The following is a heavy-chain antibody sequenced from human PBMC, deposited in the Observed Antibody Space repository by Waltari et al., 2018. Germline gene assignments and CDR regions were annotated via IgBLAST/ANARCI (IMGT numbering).Heavy chain of an antibody. D-gene: IGHD3-3*01. V-gene: IGHV3-23*01. CDR1: GLHFTGSA. CDR3: ARSLEFNPH. CDR2: VTGSGGTT. J-gene: IGHJ4*02. Sequence: EVQLLESGGGLVQPGGSLRRSCAAYGLHFTGSAMTSVRQAPGKGLEWVSSVTGSGGTTYYADSVKGRFTISRDNAKNTLYLQMNSLRAEDTAVYYCARSLEFNPHWGQGTLVTVSS.